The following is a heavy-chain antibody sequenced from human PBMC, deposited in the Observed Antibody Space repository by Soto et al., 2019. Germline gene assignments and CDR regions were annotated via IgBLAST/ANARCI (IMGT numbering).Heavy chain of an antibody. D-gene: IGHD5-18*01. Sequence: GGSLRLSCAASGFSFSSYDMSWVRQAPGKGLERVSAISGGGGSTYYADSVKGRFTISRDNSKNTLYLQMNSLRAEDTAVYYCANRDTSMITRYYYGMDVWGQGTTVTVSS. CDR2: ISGGGGST. CDR3: ANRDTSMITRYYYGMDV. J-gene: IGHJ6*02. V-gene: IGHV3-23*01. CDR1: GFSFSSYD.